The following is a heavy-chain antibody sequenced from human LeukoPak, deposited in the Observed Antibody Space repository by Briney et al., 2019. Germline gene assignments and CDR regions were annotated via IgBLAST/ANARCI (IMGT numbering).Heavy chain of an antibody. J-gene: IGHJ5*02. CDR2: SNSDGSRT. CDR3: ARANWNGPDWFDP. Sequence: GGSLRVSCAASGVSFSSYWMHWVRAAPGKGVWWVSRSNSDGSRTSYADSVRGRFTISRDNAKNTLYLQMNSLRAEDTAVYYCARANWNGPDWFDPWGQGTLVTVSS. V-gene: IGHV3-74*01. D-gene: IGHD1-1*01. CDR1: GVSFSSYW.